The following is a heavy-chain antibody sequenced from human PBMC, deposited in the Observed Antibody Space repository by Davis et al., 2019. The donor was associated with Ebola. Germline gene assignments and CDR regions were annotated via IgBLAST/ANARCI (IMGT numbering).Heavy chain of an antibody. J-gene: IGHJ4*02. CDR3: AVSASYYRTGYLDY. CDR1: GFTFSSYA. CDR2: ISGSGGST. V-gene: IGHV3-23*01. Sequence: GGSLRLSCAASGFTFSSYAMTWVRQAPGKGLEWVSAISGSGGSTYYADSVKGRFTISRDNSKNTLYLQMNSLRAEDTAVYYCAVSASYYRTGYLDYWGQGTLVTVSS. D-gene: IGHD3-10*01.